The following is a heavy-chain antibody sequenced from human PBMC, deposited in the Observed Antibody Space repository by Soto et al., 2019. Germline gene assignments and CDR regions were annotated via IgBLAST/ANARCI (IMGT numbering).Heavy chain of an antibody. Sequence: LSETLSLTCTVSGASVSTDGYYWSWIRQPPWKGLEWIGYIYYSGSTGYNPSLKSRVTTSVDTSKSQFSLKLTSVTAADTAVYYCARGEDAFFYYGLDVWGQGITVTVSS. J-gene: IGHJ6*02. CDR2: IYYSGST. V-gene: IGHV4-61*08. CDR1: GASVSTDGYY. CDR3: ARGEDAFFYYGLDV.